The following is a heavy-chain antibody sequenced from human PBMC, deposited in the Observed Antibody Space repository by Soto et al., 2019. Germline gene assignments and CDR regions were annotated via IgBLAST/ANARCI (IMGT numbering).Heavy chain of an antibody. CDR2: IYYSGST. D-gene: IGHD3-3*01. CDR3: ARVEGYYDFWSGNGAFDI. V-gene: IGHV4-59*08. CDR1: GGSISSYY. Sequence: SETLSLTCTVSGGSISSYYWSWIRQPPGKGLEWIGYIYYSGSTYYNPSLKSRVTISVDTSKNQFSLKLSSVTAADTAVYYCARVEGYYDFWSGNGAFDIWGQGTMVTVSS. J-gene: IGHJ3*02.